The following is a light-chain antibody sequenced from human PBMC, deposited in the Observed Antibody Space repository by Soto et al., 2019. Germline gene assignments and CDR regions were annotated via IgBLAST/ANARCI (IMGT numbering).Light chain of an antibody. CDR2: GAS. J-gene: IGKJ1*01. V-gene: IGKV3-15*01. CDR1: QSVSSN. Sequence: EIAMTQYPATRSWSPGERATLSCRASQSVSSNLAWYQQKPGQAPRLLIYGASTRATGIPARFSGSGSGTEFTLTISSLQSEDFAVYYCQQYNNWPQTFGQGTKVDIK. CDR3: QQYNNWPQT.